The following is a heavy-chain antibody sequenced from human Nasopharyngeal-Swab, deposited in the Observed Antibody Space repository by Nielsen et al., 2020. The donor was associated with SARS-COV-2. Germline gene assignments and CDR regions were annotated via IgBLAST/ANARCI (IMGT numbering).Heavy chain of an antibody. Sequence: SETLSLTCTVSGGSISSHYWSWIRQPPGKGLEWIGYIYYSGSTNYNPSLKSRVTISVDTSKNQFSLKLSSVTAADTAVYYCARDHGFGEFSNWFDPWGQGTLVTVSS. D-gene: IGHD3-10*01. CDR3: ARDHGFGEFSNWFDP. CDR1: GGSISSHY. CDR2: IYYSGST. V-gene: IGHV4-59*11. J-gene: IGHJ5*02.